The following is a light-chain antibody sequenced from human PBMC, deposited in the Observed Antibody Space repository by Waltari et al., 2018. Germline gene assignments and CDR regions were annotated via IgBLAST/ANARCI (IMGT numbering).Light chain of an antibody. Sequence: DIQMTQSPSSLSASVGARVTITCRASHDIGTYLNWYQHKPGKAPKLLIYSASTLQSGVPPRFSCSGSGTDYTLTIFDLQPEDFATYYCQQTYITPPHSFGQGTKLEI. V-gene: IGKV1-39*01. CDR2: SAS. J-gene: IGKJ2*03. CDR1: HDIGTY. CDR3: QQTYITPPHS.